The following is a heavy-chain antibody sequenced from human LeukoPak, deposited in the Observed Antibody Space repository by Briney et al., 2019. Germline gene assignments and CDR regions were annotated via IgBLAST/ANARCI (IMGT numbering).Heavy chain of an antibody. Sequence: SETLSLTCAVYGGSFSGYYWSWIRQPPGKGLEWIGEINLSGSTNYNPSLKSRVTISVDTSKNQFSLKLSSVTAADTAVYYCARGPSYCSSTSCYGAYYYYGMDVWGQGTTVTVSS. D-gene: IGHD2-2*01. CDR3: ARGPSYCSSTSCYGAYYYYGMDV. CDR2: INLSGST. CDR1: GGSFSGYY. J-gene: IGHJ6*02. V-gene: IGHV4-34*01.